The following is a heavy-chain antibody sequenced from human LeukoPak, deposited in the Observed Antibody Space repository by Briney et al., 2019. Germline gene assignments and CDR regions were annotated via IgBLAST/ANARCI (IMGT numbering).Heavy chain of an antibody. CDR2: ISGSGDSA. D-gene: IGHD1-26*01. Sequence: PGGSLRLSCAAWGFTFSSYDRRGGRGARGRGGEGVSVISGSGDSASYADSVNGRFTISRDNSTNTLYLQMNSLRAEDTAVYYCAKDYDYSGSYYEYWGQGTLVTVSS. J-gene: IGHJ4*02. CDR1: GFTFSSYD. CDR3: AKDYDYSGSYYEY. V-gene: IGHV3-23*01.